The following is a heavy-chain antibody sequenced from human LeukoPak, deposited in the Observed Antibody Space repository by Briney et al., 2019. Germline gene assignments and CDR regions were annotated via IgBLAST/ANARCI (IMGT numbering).Heavy chain of an antibody. J-gene: IGHJ4*02. V-gene: IGHV1-8*01. CDR2: MNPNSGNT. CDR3: ARGKIWYDILTGYYFDY. Sequence: GASVKVSCNASGYTFTSYDIKWVRQATGPGLEWMGWMNPNSGNTGYAQTFQGRVTMTRNTSISTAYMELSSLRSEDTAVYYCARGKIWYDILTGYYFDYWGQGTLVTVSS. D-gene: IGHD3-9*01. CDR1: GYTFTSYD.